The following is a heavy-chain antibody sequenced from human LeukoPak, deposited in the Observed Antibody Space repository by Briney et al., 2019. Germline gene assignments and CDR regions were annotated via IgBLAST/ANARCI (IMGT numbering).Heavy chain of an antibody. CDR1: GFTFSSYR. Sequence: GGSLRPSWAASGFTFSSYRMNGVGQAQGKGLEGVSFISTGGSPIFYADSVKGRFTISRDNAKNSLFLQMDTLRVEDTAIYYCVRGKQWLISSFDHWGQGTMVTVSS. CDR3: VRGKQWLISSFDH. J-gene: IGHJ4*02. V-gene: IGHV3-48*03. CDR2: ISTGGSPI. D-gene: IGHD6-19*01.